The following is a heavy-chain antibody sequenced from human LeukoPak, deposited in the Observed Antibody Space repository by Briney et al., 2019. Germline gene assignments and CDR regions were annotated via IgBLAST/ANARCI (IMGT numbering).Heavy chain of an antibody. V-gene: IGHV1-2*07. J-gene: IGHJ3*02. CDR3: ARDLSRSGWRPAAFDI. CDR2: INPNSGGT. D-gene: IGHD6-19*01. CDR1: GYTFTGYY. Sequence: ASVKVSCKASGYTFTGYYMHWVRQAPGQGLEWMGWINPNSGGTNYAHKFQGRVTMTRDTSISTAYMELSRLRSDDTAVYYCARDLSRSGWRPAAFDIWGQGAMVTVSS.